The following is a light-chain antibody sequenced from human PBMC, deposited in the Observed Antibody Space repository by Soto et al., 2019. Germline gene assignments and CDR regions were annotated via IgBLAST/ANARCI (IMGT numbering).Light chain of an antibody. Sequence: EIVLTQSPATLFVFPGARAILSCMAGQGVTTNFAWYQQKSGQSPRLLIYDVSHRATGVPARFSGTGSETDFTLTISGLQSEDSAVYFCQQYNNWPFSFGQGTRLEIK. J-gene: IGKJ5*01. CDR1: QGVTTN. CDR2: DVS. CDR3: QQYNNWPFS. V-gene: IGKV3-15*01.